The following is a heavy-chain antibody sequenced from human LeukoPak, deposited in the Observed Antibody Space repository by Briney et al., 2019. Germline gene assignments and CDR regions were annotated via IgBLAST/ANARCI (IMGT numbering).Heavy chain of an antibody. J-gene: IGHJ4*02. Sequence: GGSLRLSCAASGFTFTNYAMSWVRQAPGKGLEWVSALSDGGGDSTYCADSVRGRFTISRDNSKNTVYLQMNSLRAEDTAVYYCAKVGSGSYAQPFDYWGQGTLVTVSS. V-gene: IGHV3-23*01. CDR1: GFTFTNYA. CDR3: AKVGSGSYAQPFDY. D-gene: IGHD3-10*01. CDR2: LSDGGGDST.